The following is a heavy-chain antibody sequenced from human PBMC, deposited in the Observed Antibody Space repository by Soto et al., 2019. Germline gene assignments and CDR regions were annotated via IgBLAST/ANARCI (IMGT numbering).Heavy chain of an antibody. Sequence: EVQLLESGGGLVQPGGSLRLSCSVSGFTFSNYAMTWVRQAPGKGLEWVSSISGGGGGTHYADSMKGRFTISRDNSQSTLTLEMKRLRADDTAVYYCAKGSQYDILTAPHAFDSWGQGTLVTVSS. D-gene: IGHD3-9*01. CDR1: GFTFSNYA. CDR2: ISGGGGGT. CDR3: AKGSQYDILTAPHAFDS. V-gene: IGHV3-23*01. J-gene: IGHJ4*02.